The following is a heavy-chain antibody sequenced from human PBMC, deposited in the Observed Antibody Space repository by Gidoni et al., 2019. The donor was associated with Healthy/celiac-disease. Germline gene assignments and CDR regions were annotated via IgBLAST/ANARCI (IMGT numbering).Heavy chain of an antibody. CDR3: ARDPTVDY. Sequence: EVQLVESGGGLVQPGGSLRLSCAASGFTFGTTWMSWVRQAPGRGLVWVANIKPDGSEKYYVDSVKGRFTISRDNAETSVYLQMNSLRVEDTAVYYCARDPTVDYWGQGTLVTVSS. CDR2: IKPDGSEK. V-gene: IGHV3-7*01. J-gene: IGHJ4*02. CDR1: GFTFGTTW.